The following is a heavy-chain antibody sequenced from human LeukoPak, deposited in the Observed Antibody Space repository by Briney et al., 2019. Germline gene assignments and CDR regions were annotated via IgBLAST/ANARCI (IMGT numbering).Heavy chain of an antibody. Sequence: PGRSLRLSCAASGFTFSSYGVHWVRQAPGKGLEWVAVISYDGSNKYYADSVKGRFTISRDNSKSTLYLQMNSLRAEDTAVYYCAKGAAAGTILDYWGQGTLVTVSS. D-gene: IGHD6-13*01. CDR3: AKGAAAGTILDY. CDR2: ISYDGSNK. J-gene: IGHJ4*02. V-gene: IGHV3-30*18. CDR1: GFTFSSYG.